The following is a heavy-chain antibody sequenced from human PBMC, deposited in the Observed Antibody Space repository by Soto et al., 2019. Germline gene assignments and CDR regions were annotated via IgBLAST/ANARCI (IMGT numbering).Heavy chain of an antibody. J-gene: IGHJ4*02. CDR1: GFTFSSYS. CDR2: ISSSSSYI. Sequence: EVQLVESGGGLVKPGGSLRLSCAASGFTFSSYSMNWVRQAPGKGLEWVSSISSSSSYIYYADSVKGRFTISRDNAKNSLYLQMNSLRAGDTAVDYCARDLGSGIYSFDYWGRGSLVTVSS. D-gene: IGHD3-10*01. V-gene: IGHV3-21*01. CDR3: ARDLGSGIYSFDY.